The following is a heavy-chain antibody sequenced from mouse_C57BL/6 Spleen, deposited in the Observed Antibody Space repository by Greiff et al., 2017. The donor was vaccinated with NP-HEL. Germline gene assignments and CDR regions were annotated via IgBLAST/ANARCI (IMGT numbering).Heavy chain of an antibody. CDR3: ARFSTTWGAMDY. CDR2: IYPGDGDT. CDR1: GYAFSSYW. J-gene: IGHJ4*01. V-gene: IGHV1-80*01. Sequence: QVQLQQSGAELVKPGASVKISCKASGYAFSSYWMNWVKQRPGKGLEWIGQIYPGDGDTNYNGKFKGKATLTADKSSSTAYMQLSSLTSEDSAVYFCARFSTTWGAMDYWGQGTSVTVSS. D-gene: IGHD1-1*01.